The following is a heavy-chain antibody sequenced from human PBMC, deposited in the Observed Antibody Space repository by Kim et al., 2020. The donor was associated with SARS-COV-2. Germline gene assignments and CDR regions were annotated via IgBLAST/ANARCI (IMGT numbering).Heavy chain of an antibody. D-gene: IGHD3-10*01. CDR1: GYTFTSYG. J-gene: IGHJ4*02. CDR3: ARDLGKTYYYGSGSFLY. Sequence: ASVKVSCKASGYTFTSYGISWVRQAPGQGLEWMGWISPYNGNTNYAQKLQGRVTMTTDTSTSTAYMELRSLRSDDTAVYYCARDLGKTYYYGSGSFLYWGQGTLVTVSS. V-gene: IGHV1-18*01. CDR2: ISPYNGNT.